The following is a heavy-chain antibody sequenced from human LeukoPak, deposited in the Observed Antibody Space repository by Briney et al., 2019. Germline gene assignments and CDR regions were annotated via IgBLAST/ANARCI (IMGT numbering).Heavy chain of an antibody. J-gene: IGHJ4*02. Sequence: GGSLRLSCAASGFTFSDYYMSWIRQAPGEGLEWVSYISSGTTIYYADSMKGRFTISRDNSKNSLYLQMNSLRAEDTAVYYCARVYSSSYYAIDYWGQGTLVTVSS. CDR3: ARVYSSSYYAIDY. D-gene: IGHD6-13*01. CDR2: ISSGTTI. CDR1: GFTFSDYY. V-gene: IGHV3-11*01.